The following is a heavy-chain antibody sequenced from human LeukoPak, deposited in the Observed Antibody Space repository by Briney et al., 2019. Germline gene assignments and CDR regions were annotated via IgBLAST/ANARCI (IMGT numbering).Heavy chain of an antibody. CDR1: GYTFTTYA. V-gene: IGHV7-4-1*02. J-gene: IGHJ3*02. D-gene: IGHD5-18*01. CDR3: ARDMGSLKIQTPPDAFDI. Sequence: GASVKISCKASGYTFTTYAMNWVRQAPGQGLEWMGWINNNTGNPTYAQGFTGRFVFSLDTSVSTAYLQISSLKAEDTAVYYCARDMGSLKIQTPPDAFDIWGQGTMVTVSS. CDR2: INNNTGNP.